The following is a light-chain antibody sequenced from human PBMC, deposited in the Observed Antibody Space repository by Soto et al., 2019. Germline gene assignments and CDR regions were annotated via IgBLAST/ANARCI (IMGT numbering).Light chain of an antibody. CDR3: QQRSNWPPVIT. CDR2: DAS. Sequence: PGERATLSCRASQSFSSYLAWYQQKPGQAPRLLIYDASKRAAGIPARFSGRGSGTDFTLTISSLEPEDFAVYYCQQRSNWPPVITFGQGTRLEIK. V-gene: IGKV3-11*01. CDR1: QSFSSY. J-gene: IGKJ5*01.